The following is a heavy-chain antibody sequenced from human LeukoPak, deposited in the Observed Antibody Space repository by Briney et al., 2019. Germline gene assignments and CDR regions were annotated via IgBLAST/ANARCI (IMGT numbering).Heavy chain of an antibody. CDR1: GFTFSNYA. J-gene: IGHJ4*02. D-gene: IGHD6-19*01. CDR3: AKARYSSGPFDY. V-gene: IGHV3-9*03. CDR2: ISWNSGSI. Sequence: PGGSLRLSCAASGFTFSNYAMSWVRQAPGKGLGWVSGISWNSGSIGYADSVKGRFTISRDNAKNSLYLQMNSLRAEDMALYYCAKARYSSGPFDYWGQGTLVTVSS.